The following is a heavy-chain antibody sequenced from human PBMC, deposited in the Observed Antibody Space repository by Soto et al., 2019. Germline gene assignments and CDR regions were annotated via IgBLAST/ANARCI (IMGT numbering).Heavy chain of an antibody. J-gene: IGHJ4*02. Sequence: QVQLVESGGGVVQPGGSRRPSGPASGLPLSGYALHGSRQAPAKGLEWVAVISYDGSNKYYADSVKGRFTISRDNSKNTLYLQMNSLRAEDTAVYYCATPSPPGVDYWGQGTLVTVSS. CDR2: ISYDGSNK. CDR3: ATPSPPGVDY. D-gene: IGHD3-10*01. CDR1: GLPLSGYA. V-gene: IGHV3-30*03.